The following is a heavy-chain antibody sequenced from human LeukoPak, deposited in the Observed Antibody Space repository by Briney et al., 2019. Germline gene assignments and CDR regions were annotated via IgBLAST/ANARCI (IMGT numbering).Heavy chain of an antibody. CDR1: GGSISNDGYY. CDR3: ARCGLAGQSGYCSTTGFDP. CDR2: IHTSKNT. V-gene: IGHV4-61*02. D-gene: IGHD2-2*01. J-gene: IGHJ5*02. Sequence: SETLSLTCSVSGGSISNDGYYWSWIRQPAGKGLEWIGRIHTSKNTNYNPSLKSRVTISIDTSKNQFSLKLTSVTAADTAVYYCARCGLAGQSGYCSTTGFDPWGQGILVTVSS.